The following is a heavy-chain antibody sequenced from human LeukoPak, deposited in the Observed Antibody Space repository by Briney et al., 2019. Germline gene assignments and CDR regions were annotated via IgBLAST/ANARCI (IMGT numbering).Heavy chain of an antibody. Sequence: SETLSLTCTVSGGSISSYYWSWIRQPPGKGLEWIGYIYYSGSTNYNPSLKSRVTISVDTSKNQFSLKLSSVTAADTAVYYCARGRTTSHYYYYGMDVWGLGTTVTVSS. CDR2: IYYSGST. CDR1: GGSISSYY. CDR3: ARGRTTSHYYYYGMDV. J-gene: IGHJ6*02. V-gene: IGHV4-59*01. D-gene: IGHD4-17*01.